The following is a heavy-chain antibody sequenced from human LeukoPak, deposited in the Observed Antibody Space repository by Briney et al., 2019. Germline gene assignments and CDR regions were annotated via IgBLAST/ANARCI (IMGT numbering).Heavy chain of an antibody. CDR2: ISTTGSTI. J-gene: IGHJ5*02. CDR1: GFTLRNYE. D-gene: IGHD6-19*01. V-gene: IGHV3-48*03. Sequence: GGSLRLSCVDYGFTLRNYEMSWVRQAPGKGLDWIAYISTTGSTIYYTDSVQGRFTISRDNARNSLYLQMDGLRVDDTAMYYCARDRSSGWSSNWFDPWGRGTLVSVSS. CDR3: ARDRSSGWSSNWFDP.